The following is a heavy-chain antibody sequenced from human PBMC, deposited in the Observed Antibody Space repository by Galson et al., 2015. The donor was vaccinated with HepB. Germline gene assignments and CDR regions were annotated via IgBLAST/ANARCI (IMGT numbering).Heavy chain of an antibody. J-gene: IGHJ4*02. D-gene: IGHD3-3*01. CDR1: GFTFSSYA. CDR2: ISYDGSNK. V-gene: IGHV3-30-3*01. Sequence: SLRLSCAASGFTFSSYAMHWVRQAPGKGLEWVAVISYDGSNKYYADSVKGRFTISRDNSKNTLYLQMNSLRAEDTAVYYCARGGDFLGTRADVDYWGQGTLVTVSS. CDR3: ARGGDFLGTRADVDY.